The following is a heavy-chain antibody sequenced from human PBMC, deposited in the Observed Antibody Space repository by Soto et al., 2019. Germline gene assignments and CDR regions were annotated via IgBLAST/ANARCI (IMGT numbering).Heavy chain of an antibody. CDR2: ISGSGGST. CDR3: AKGGPVAGTEGPHDAFDI. V-gene: IGHV3-23*01. J-gene: IGHJ3*02. D-gene: IGHD6-19*01. Sequence: GGSLRLSCAASGFTFSSYAMRWVRQAPGKGLEWVSAISGSGGSTYYADSVKGRFTISRDNSKNTLYLQMNSLRAEDTAVYYCAKGGPVAGTEGPHDAFDIWGQGTMVTVSS. CDR1: GFTFSSYA.